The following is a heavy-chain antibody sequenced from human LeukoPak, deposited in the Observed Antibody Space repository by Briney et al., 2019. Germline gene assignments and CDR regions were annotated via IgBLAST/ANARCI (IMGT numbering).Heavy chain of an antibody. Sequence: GGSLRLSCAASGFTFNNYAITWVRQAPGKGLEGVSGISGIGGSTYYADSVKGRFTISRDNSKNTLYLQMSSLRVEDTAVYYCAKDRNTPVLGYCSGGSCYGGFDSWGQGTLVTVSS. D-gene: IGHD2-15*01. V-gene: IGHV3-23*01. CDR2: ISGIGGST. J-gene: IGHJ4*02. CDR1: GFTFNNYA. CDR3: AKDRNTPVLGYCSGGSCYGGFDS.